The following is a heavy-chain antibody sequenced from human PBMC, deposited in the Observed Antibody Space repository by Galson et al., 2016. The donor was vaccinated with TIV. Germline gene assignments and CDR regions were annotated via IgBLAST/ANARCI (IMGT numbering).Heavy chain of an antibody. CDR1: RYSFTSNW. CDR2: MYPADSDI. D-gene: IGHD5-18*01. V-gene: IGHV5-51*03. J-gene: IGHJ4*02. CDR3: ARAHGYSGYSYGDFDS. Sequence: QSGAEVKKPGGSLKISCQVSRYSFTSNWIAWVRQMPGKGLEWMGIMYPADSDIRYSPSFQGQVTMSADESISTAYLQWSSLKASDSAIYFCARAHGYSGYSYGDFDSWGQGTRVTVSS.